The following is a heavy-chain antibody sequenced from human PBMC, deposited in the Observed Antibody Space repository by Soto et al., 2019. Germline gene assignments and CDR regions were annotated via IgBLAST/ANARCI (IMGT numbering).Heavy chain of an antibody. J-gene: IGHJ4*02. D-gene: IGHD6-19*01. V-gene: IGHV4-39*01. CDR3: GRTSSGWPRYYFDY. Sequence: SETLSLTCTVSGGSISGSSYYWGWIRQPPGKGLEWIGSIYYSGSTCYNPSLKGRVAISVDTSKNQFSLKLSSVTAADTAVYYCGRTSSGWPRYYFDYWGRGTLVTVSS. CDR1: GGSISGSSYY. CDR2: IYYSGST.